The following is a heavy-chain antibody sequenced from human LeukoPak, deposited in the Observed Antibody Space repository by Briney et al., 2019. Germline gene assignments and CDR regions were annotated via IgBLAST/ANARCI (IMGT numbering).Heavy chain of an antibody. V-gene: IGHV3-53*01. CDR2: IYSGGIT. CDR3: AKMGYAPYYFDY. CDR1: GFTVSNSY. D-gene: IGHD2-2*01. J-gene: IGHJ4*02. Sequence: PGGSLRLSCAASGFTVSNSYMSWVRQAPGKGLEWVSVIYSGGITYYADSVKGRFTISRDNSKNTLYLQMNSLRAEDTAVYYCAKMGYAPYYFDYWGQGTLVTVSS.